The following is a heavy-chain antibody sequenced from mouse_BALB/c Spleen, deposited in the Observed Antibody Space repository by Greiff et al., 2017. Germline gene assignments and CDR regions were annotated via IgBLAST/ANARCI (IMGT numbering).Heavy chain of an antibody. CDR2: ISYSGST. CDR3: ARSSYYGSSPWFAY. V-gene: IGHV3-8*02. CDR1: GDPITSGY. J-gene: IGHJ3*01. D-gene: IGHD1-1*01. Sequence: DVKLQESGPSLVKPSQTLSLTCSVTGDPITSGYWNWIRKFPGNKLEYMGYISYSGSTYYNPSLKSRISITRDTSKNQYYLQLNSVTTEDTATYYCARSSYYGSSPWFAYWGQGTLVTVSA.